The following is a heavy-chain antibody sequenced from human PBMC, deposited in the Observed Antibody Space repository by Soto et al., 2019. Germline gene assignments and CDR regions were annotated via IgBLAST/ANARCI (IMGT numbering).Heavy chain of an antibody. CDR1: GFTFSGSA. CDR3: SMKASDFRSGKPQYYMDF. CDR2: IRSKPNNYAT. J-gene: IGHJ6*03. V-gene: IGHV3-73*01. D-gene: IGHD3-3*01. Sequence: EVQLVESGGGLVQPGGSLKLSCAASGFTFSGSAMHWVRQAPGKGLEWVCRIRSKPNNYATAYGASVKGRVTISSDDSKNTAYLQMNRLNTEDTAVYYCSMKASDFRSGKPQYYMDFWCKGTTVTVSS.